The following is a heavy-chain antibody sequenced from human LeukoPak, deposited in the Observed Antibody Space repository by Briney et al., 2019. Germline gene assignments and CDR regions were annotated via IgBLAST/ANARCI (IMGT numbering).Heavy chain of an antibody. Sequence: GRSLRLSCAASGFTFSSYPMHWVRQAPGKGLEWVSSISSGGTYKYYADSVKGRFTISRDNAQNSLYLQMNSLRAEDSSVYYCARPTTVTTISADAFDIWGQGTMVTVSS. CDR1: GFTFSSYP. CDR2: ISSGGTYK. V-gene: IGHV3-21*01. D-gene: IGHD4-17*01. CDR3: ARPTTVTTISADAFDI. J-gene: IGHJ3*02.